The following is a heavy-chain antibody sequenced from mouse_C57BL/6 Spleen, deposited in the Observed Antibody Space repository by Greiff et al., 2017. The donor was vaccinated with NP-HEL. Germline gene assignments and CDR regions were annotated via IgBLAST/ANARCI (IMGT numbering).Heavy chain of an antibody. Sequence: VQLQQSGAELAKPGASVKLSCKASGYTFTSYWMHWVKQRPGQGLEWIGYINPSSGYTKYNQKFKDKATLTADNSSSTAYMQLSSLTYEDSAVYYCARGGDDYGSSYVAYWGQGTLVTVSA. CDR1: GYTFTSYW. CDR3: ARGGDDYGSSYVAY. D-gene: IGHD1-1*01. V-gene: IGHV1-7*01. CDR2: INPSSGYT. J-gene: IGHJ3*01.